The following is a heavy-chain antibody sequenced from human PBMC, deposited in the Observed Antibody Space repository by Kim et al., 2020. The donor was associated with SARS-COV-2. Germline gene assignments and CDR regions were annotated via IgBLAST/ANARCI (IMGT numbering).Heavy chain of an antibody. CDR1: GFTFSSYW. V-gene: IGHV3-74*01. CDR2: ISSDGSGT. J-gene: IGHJ4*02. Sequence: GGSLRLSCAASGFTFSSYWMHWVRQVPGKGLLWVSRISSDGSGTNYADSVKGRFTISRDNAKNTLYLQMNSLRAEDTAVYYCGRDISAVREAFDHWGQGTLVTVSS. CDR3: GRDISAVREAFDH. D-gene: IGHD3-10*01.